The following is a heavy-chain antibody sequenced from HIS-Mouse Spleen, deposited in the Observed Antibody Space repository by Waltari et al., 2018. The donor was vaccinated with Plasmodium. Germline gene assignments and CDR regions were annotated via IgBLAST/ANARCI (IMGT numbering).Heavy chain of an antibody. CDR2: IYYSGST. CDR1: GGSISSYY. V-gene: IGHV4-59*01. Sequence: QVQLQESGPGLVKPSETLSLTCTVSGGSISSYYWSWIRQPPEKGLEWIGYIYYSGSTNYNPSLKSRVTISVDTSKNQFSLKLSSVTAADTAVYYCARGYDFWSGYSPYFDYWGQGTLVTVSS. J-gene: IGHJ4*02. CDR3: ARGYDFWSGYSPYFDY. D-gene: IGHD3-3*01.